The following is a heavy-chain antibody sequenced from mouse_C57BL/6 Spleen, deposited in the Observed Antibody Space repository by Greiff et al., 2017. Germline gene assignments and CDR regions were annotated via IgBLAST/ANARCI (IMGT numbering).Heavy chain of an antibody. Sequence: ESGPGLVKPSQSLSLSCSVTGYSITSGYYWNWIRQFPGNILEWMGYISYDGSNNYNPSLKNRISITRDTSKNQCFLKLNSVTTEDTATYYCARYCSNLRAWFAYWGQGTLVTVSA. CDR1: GYSITSGYY. J-gene: IGHJ3*01. CDR3: ARYCSNLRAWFAY. V-gene: IGHV3-6*01. CDR2: ISYDGSN. D-gene: IGHD2-5*01.